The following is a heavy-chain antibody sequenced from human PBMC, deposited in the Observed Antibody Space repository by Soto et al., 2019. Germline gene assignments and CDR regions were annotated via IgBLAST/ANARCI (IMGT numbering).Heavy chain of an antibody. CDR2: IYPGDSDT. Sequence: PGESLKISCQGSGYSFTSYWIGWVRQMPGKGLEWMGIIYPGDSDTRYSPSFQGQVTISADKSISTAYLQWSSLKASDTAMYYCARLGGYDFWSGYYFYYGMDVWGQGTTVTVSS. CDR1: GYSFTSYW. D-gene: IGHD3-3*01. V-gene: IGHV5-51*01. CDR3: ARLGGYDFWSGYYFYYGMDV. J-gene: IGHJ6*02.